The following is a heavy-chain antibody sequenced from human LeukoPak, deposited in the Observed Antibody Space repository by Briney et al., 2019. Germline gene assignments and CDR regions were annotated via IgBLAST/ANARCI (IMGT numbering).Heavy chain of an antibody. CDR1: GYTFTSYD. CDR2: INPNSGGT. J-gene: IGHJ4*02. Sequence: ASVKVSCKASGYTFTSYDINWVRQATGQGLEWMGWINPNSGGTNYAQKFQGRVTMTRDTSISTAYMELSRLRSDDTAVYYCARDGSSSSGPDYWGQGTLVTVSS. CDR3: ARDGSSSSGPDY. V-gene: IGHV1-2*02. D-gene: IGHD6-6*01.